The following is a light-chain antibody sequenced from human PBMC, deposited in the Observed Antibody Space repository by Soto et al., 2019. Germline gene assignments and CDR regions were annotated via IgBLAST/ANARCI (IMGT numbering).Light chain of an antibody. Sequence: EIVLTQSPGTLSLSPGERATPSCRASQSVDSGHLAWYQHGPGRAPRLLIYGASNRATAIPARFSGSGSGTDFTLTISSLEPEDFAMYFCQQYVNSLWTVGKGTKVDIK. J-gene: IGKJ1*01. CDR3: QQYVNSLWT. CDR2: GAS. V-gene: IGKV3-20*01. CDR1: QSVDSGH.